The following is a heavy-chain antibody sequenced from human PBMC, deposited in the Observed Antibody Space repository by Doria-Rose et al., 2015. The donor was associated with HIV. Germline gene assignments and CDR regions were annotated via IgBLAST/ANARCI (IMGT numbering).Heavy chain of an antibody. CDR1: GYMFTNYY. CDR2: INPSGDYT. J-gene: IGHJ5*02. CDR3: AREDGDYDWFDP. V-gene: IGHV1-46*01. D-gene: IGHD4-17*01. Sequence: PGATVKVSCKASGYMFTNYYMHWVRQAPGQGLEWMGIINPSGDYTTYAQKFQGRVTMTRDTSTRTVYMELSSLRSEDTAVYYCAREDGDYDWFDPWGQGTLVTVSS.